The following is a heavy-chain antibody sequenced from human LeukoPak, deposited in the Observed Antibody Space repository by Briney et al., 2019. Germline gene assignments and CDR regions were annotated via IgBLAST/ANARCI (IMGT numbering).Heavy chain of an antibody. CDR2: ISSSSSYI. D-gene: IGHD1-26*01. J-gene: IGHJ5*02. CDR3: ARGSPPVVGATVSAWFDP. V-gene: IGHV3-21*01. Sequence: GGSLRLSCAASGFTFSGYSRNWVRQAPGKGLEWVASISSSSSYIYYPDSGKGRFTMSRDNAKNSLYLQMNSLRAEDTAVYYCARGSPPVVGATVSAWFDPWGQGTLVTVSS. CDR1: GFTFSGYS.